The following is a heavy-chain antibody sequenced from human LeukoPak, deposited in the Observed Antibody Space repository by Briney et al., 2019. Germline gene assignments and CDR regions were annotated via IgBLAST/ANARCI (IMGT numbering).Heavy chain of an antibody. CDR2: IYSGGST. Sequence: GGSLRLSCAASGFTVSSNYINWVRQAPGKGLEWVSVIYSGGSTYYPDSVKGRFTISRDNARNSLYLQMNSLRAEDTAVYYCASLGPTLYTSGYPGLHYWGQGTLVTVSS. J-gene: IGHJ4*02. CDR3: ASLGPTLYTSGYPGLHY. D-gene: IGHD6-19*01. CDR1: GFTVSSNY. V-gene: IGHV3-53*01.